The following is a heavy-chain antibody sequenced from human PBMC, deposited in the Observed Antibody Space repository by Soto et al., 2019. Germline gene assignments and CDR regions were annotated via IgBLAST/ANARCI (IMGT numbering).Heavy chain of an antibody. J-gene: IGHJ4*02. CDR3: ARSGYSDDYYDSSGYGGYFDY. D-gene: IGHD3-22*01. CDR1: GGSISSYY. Sequence: LSLTCTVSGGSISSYYWSWIRQPPGKGLEWVGYIYYSGSTNYNPSLKSRVTISVDTSKNQFSLKLSSVTAADTAVYYCARSGYSDDYYDSSGYGGYFDYWGQGTLVTVSS. CDR2: IYYSGST. V-gene: IGHV4-59*01.